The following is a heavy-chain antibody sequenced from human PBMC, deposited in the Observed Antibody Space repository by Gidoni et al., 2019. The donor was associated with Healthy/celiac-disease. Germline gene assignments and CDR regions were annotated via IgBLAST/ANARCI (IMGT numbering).Heavy chain of an antibody. CDR1: GGTFSSYA. CDR2: IIPSVGTA. J-gene: IGHJ3*02. V-gene: IGHV1-69*01. CDR3: ARVYCSSTSCPLRAFDI. Sequence: QVQLVQSGAEVKKPGSSVKVSCKASGGTFSSYAISWVRQAPGQGIEWMGGIIPSVGTANYAQKFQGRVTITADESTSTAYMELSSLRSEDTAVYYCARVYCSSTSCPLRAFDIWGQGTMVTVSS. D-gene: IGHD2-2*01.